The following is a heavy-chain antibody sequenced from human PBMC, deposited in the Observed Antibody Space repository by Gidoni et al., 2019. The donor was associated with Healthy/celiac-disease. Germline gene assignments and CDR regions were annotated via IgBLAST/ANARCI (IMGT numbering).Heavy chain of an antibody. J-gene: IGHJ6*02. Sequence: QVTLRESGPALVKPTQTLTLTCTFSGFSLSTSGMCVSWIRPPPGRALGWLALIDWEDDKYYSTSLKTRLTISKDTSKNQVVLTMTNMDPVDTATYYCARSRSYCSSTSCYATPDYYYGMDVWGQGTTVTVSS. V-gene: IGHV2-70*01. CDR1: GFSLSTSGMC. CDR3: ARSRSYCSSTSCYATPDYYYGMDV. D-gene: IGHD2-2*01. CDR2: IDWEDDK.